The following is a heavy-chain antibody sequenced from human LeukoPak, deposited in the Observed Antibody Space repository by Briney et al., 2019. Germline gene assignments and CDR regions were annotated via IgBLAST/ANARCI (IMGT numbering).Heavy chain of an antibody. J-gene: IGHJ4*02. CDR3: AKDLEYGFAY. D-gene: IGHD3-3*01. V-gene: IGHV3-30*18. CDR1: GFTFSSYG. Sequence: GRSLRLSCAASGFTFSSYGMHWVRQAPGKGLEWVAVISYDGSNEYYADSVKGRFTISRDNSKNTLYLQMNSLRAEDTAVYYCAKDLEYGFAYWGQGTLVTVSS. CDR2: ISYDGSNE.